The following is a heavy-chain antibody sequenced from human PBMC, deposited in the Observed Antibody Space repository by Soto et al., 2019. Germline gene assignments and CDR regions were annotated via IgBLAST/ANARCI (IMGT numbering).Heavy chain of an antibody. V-gene: IGHV3-23*01. CDR2: MSGGGNDA. Sequence: EVQLLESGGGLVQPGGSLVLSCAASGFTFSSYAMHWVRQAPGKGQEWVPSMSGGGNDAYYADSGKGRSTISRDNTRNTLYPQMNSLRADATAVYCCARSRDVASISVDQFEYWGQGTLVTVSS. J-gene: IGHJ4*02. D-gene: IGHD3-3*02. CDR3: ARSRDVASISVDQFEY. CDR1: GFTFSSYA.